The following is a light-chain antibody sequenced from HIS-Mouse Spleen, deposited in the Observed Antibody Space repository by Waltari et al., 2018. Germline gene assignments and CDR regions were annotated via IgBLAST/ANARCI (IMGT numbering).Light chain of an antibody. CDR1: SSDVGGYNY. Sequence: QSALTQPASVSGSPGPSITISCTGTSSDVGGYNYVSWYQQHPGKAPKLMIYEVSNRPSGVSNRFSGSKSGNTASLTISGLQAEDEADYYCSSYTSSSTVVFGGGTK. V-gene: IGLV2-14*01. CDR3: SSYTSSSTVV. J-gene: IGLJ2*01. CDR2: EVS.